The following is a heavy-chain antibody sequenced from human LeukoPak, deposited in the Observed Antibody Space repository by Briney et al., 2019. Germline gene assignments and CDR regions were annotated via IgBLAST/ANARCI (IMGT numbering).Heavy chain of an antibody. CDR1: GYTFTGYY. Sequence: ASVKVSCKAPGYTFTGYYMHWVRQAPGQGLEWMGWINPNSGGTNYAQKFQGRVTMTRDTSISTAYMELSMLRSDDTAVYYCARARGRYLILDYWGQGTLVTVSS. V-gene: IGHV1-2*02. J-gene: IGHJ4*02. CDR3: ARARGRYLILDY. CDR2: INPNSGGT. D-gene: IGHD3-16*01.